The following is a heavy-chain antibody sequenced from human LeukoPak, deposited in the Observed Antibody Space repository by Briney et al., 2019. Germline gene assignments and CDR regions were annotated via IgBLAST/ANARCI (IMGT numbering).Heavy chain of an antibody. D-gene: IGHD3-3*01. CDR2: ISAYNGNT. CDR1: GYTFTSYG. V-gene: IGHV1-18*01. CDR3: ARSGVDFWSGYSSQN. Sequence: ASVKVSCKASGYTFTSYGISWVRQAPGQGLEWTGWISAYNGNTHFAQKLQGRVTMTTDTSTSTVYMELRSLRSDDTAVYYCARSGVDFWSGYSSQNWGQGTLVTVSS. J-gene: IGHJ4*02.